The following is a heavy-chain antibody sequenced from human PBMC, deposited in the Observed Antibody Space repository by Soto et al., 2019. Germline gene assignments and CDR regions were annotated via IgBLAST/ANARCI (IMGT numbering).Heavy chain of an antibody. D-gene: IGHD2-15*01. CDR1: GGTFSSYA. V-gene: IGHV1-69*01. Sequence: QVQLVQSGAEVKKPGSSVKVSCKASGGTFSSYAISWVRQAPGQGLEWMGGIIPIFGTANYAQKFQGRVTITADEYKSTAYMELSSLRSEDTAVYYCERGWISGYCSGGSCYSRFDYWGQGTLVTVSS. CDR2: IIPIFGTA. CDR3: ERGWISGYCSGGSCYSRFDY. J-gene: IGHJ4*02.